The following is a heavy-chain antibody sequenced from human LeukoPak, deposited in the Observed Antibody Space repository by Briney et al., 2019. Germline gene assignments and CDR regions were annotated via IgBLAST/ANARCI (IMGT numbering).Heavy chain of an antibody. CDR1: EFTFSSFA. V-gene: IGHV3-23*01. D-gene: IGHD3-16*01. CDR3: AKCAESYGNDAFDL. CDR2: IRGGGAGT. Sequence: GGPLRLSCAASEFTFSSFAMSWVRQAPGKGLEWVSYIRGGGAGTLYADSVKGRFTVSRDNSKSTLYLQMNSLRVEDTAVYYCAKCAESYGNDAFDLWGPGTTVTVSS. J-gene: IGHJ3*01.